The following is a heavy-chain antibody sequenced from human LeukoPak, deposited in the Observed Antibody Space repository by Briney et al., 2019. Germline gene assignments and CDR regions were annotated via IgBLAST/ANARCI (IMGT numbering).Heavy chain of an antibody. J-gene: IGHJ3*02. CDR1: GFTFSSYG. Sequence: GGSLRLSCAASGFTFSSYGMHWVRQAPGKGLEWVAVISYDGSNKYYADSVKGRFTISRDNSKNTLYLQMNSLRAEDTAVYYCAKDHYCSGGSCYPDAFDIWGQGTMVTVSS. V-gene: IGHV3-30*18. D-gene: IGHD2-15*01. CDR3: AKDHYCSGGSCYPDAFDI. CDR2: ISYDGSNK.